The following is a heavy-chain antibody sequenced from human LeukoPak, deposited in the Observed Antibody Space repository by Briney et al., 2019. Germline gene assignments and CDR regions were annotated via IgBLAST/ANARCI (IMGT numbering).Heavy chain of an antibody. CDR1: GFTFSSYW. V-gene: IGHV3-74*01. CDR2: IHSGGSDT. D-gene: IGHD3-16*01. CDR3: ARDYSYAYDQ. J-gene: IGHJ4*02. Sequence: GGSLRLSCAASGFTFSSYWMHWVRQAPGKRLVWVSRIHSGGSDTNYADSVKGRFTISRDNAKNTLYLQMNSLRAEDTAVYYCARDYSYAYDQWGRGTLVTVSS.